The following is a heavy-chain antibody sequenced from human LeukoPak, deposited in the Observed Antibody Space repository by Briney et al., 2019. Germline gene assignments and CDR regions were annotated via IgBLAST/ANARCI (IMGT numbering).Heavy chain of an antibody. V-gene: IGHV3-23*01. Sequence: GGSLRLSCAASGFTFTSYSMNWVRQAPGKGLEWVSAISGSGGSTYYADFVKGRFTISRDNSQSTLYLQMNNLRADDTAVYYCAKVLLRALDYMDVWGKGTTVTVSS. J-gene: IGHJ6*03. CDR2: ISGSGGST. CDR1: GFTFTSYS. D-gene: IGHD2-15*01. CDR3: AKVLLRALDYMDV.